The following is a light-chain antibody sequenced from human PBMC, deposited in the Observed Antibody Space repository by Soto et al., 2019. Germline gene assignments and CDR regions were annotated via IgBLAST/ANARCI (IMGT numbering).Light chain of an antibody. J-gene: IGKJ4*01. CDR3: HQANSFPVT. CDR1: QGIGRW. Sequence: DIQMTQSPSSVSASVGGRVTITCRASQGIGRWLAWYQQKPGKAPKLLIYAASTLQSGVSSRFSGSGSGTEFTLTINRLQPEDIATYYCHQANSFPVTFGGGTKVEI. CDR2: AAS. V-gene: IGKV1D-12*01.